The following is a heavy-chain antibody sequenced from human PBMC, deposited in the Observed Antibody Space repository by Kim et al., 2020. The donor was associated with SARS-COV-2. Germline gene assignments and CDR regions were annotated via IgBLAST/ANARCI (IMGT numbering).Heavy chain of an antibody. Sequence: PSLEGRVPIAEHTSKNQFSRKLSSVTAADTAVYYCARSNYYDSSGGAFDIWGQGTMVTVSS. D-gene: IGHD3-22*01. J-gene: IGHJ3*02. V-gene: IGHV4-59*01. CDR3: ARSNYYDSSGGAFDI.